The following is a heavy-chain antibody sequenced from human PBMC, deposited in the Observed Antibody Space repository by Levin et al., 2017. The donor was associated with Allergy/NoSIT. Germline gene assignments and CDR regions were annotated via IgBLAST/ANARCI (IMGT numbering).Heavy chain of an antibody. CDR2: ISAYTGNT. J-gene: IGHJ5*02. V-gene: IGHV1-18*01. D-gene: IGHD5-18*01. Sequence: GGSLRLSCKASGYSFTNYGLNWVRQAPGQGLEWLGSISAYTGNTNFAQKVQDRVTFTTDTSTNTAYMDLRGLRSDDTAVYFCARDFIEYSYGNNWFDVWGQGTLVTVSS. CDR3: ARDFIEYSYGNNWFDV. CDR1: GYSFTNYG.